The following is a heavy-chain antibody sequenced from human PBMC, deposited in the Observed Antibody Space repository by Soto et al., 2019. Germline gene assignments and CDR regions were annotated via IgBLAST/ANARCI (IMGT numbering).Heavy chain of an antibody. CDR1: GFTFSSDG. J-gene: IGHJ3*02. CDR2: IWFDGSDK. Sequence: PVVSLRLSCAASGFTFSSDGMHWVRQAPCKGLEWVALIWFDGSDKYYADSVKGRFTISRDNSKNTLYLQMNSLRADDTAVYYCARLYCSSTSCYSVGAFDIWGQGTMVTVSS. V-gene: IGHV3-33*01. D-gene: IGHD2-2*01. CDR3: ARLYCSSTSCYSVGAFDI.